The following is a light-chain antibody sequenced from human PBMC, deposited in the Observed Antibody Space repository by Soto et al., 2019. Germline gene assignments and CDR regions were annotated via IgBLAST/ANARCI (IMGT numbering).Light chain of an antibody. Sequence: IQVTQSPSSLSASVGDRVTITCRASQDISSYLAWYQQKPGKAPTLLIYAASTLQSGVPSRFRGSGFGTDFTLTISSLQAEDFASYYCQQLRSYPSTFGGGTKVDIK. J-gene: IGKJ4*01. CDR3: QQLRSYPST. CDR2: AAS. CDR1: QDISSY. V-gene: IGKV1-9*01.